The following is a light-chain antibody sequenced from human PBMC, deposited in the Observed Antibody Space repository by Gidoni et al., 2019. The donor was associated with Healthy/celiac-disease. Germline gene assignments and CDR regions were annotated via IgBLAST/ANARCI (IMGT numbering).Light chain of an antibody. J-gene: IGKJ1*01. CDR1: QSLSSW. Sequence: DIQMTQSPPTLSAFVGDRVTITGRASQSLSSWLAWYQQKPGKAPKLLISKASTLESGVPSRFSGSGAGTEFALTISSLQPDDFATYYCKQYSSYSWTFGQGTKVEIK. V-gene: IGKV1-5*03. CDR2: KAS. CDR3: KQYSSYSWT.